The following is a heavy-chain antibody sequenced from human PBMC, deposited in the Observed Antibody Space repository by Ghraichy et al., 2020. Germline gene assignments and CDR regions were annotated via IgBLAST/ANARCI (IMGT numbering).Heavy chain of an antibody. CDR1: GFTFSSYA. J-gene: IGHJ5*02. V-gene: IGHV3-23*01. CDR3: AKDYSSSSRTGWFDP. D-gene: IGHD6-6*01. Sequence: GGSLRLSCVASGFTFSSYAMSWVRQAPGKGLEWVSAISTSGSSTYYADSVKGRFTISRDNSKNTLYLQVNSLRAEDTAVYYCAKDYSSSSRTGWFDPWGQGTLVTVSS. CDR2: ISTSGSST.